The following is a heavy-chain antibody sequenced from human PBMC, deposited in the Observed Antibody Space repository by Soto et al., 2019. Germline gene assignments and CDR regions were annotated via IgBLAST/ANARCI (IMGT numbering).Heavy chain of an antibody. CDR3: ARVNYYGSGSYEDFFYYYGLDV. CDR2: MNPKSGDT. J-gene: IGHJ6*02. Sequence: QVQLVQSGAEVKKPGASVKVSCKASGYTFSTYDINWVRQAPGQGLEWMGWMNPKSGDTGYAQKFLGRVTMTRDSSIRTVYMELSSLSSEDTAVYYCARVNYYGSGSYEDFFYYYGLDVWGQGTTVTVSS. D-gene: IGHD3-10*01. CDR1: GYTFSTYD. V-gene: IGHV1-8*01.